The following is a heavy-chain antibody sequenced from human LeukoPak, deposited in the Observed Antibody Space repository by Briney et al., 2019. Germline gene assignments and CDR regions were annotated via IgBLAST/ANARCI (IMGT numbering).Heavy chain of an antibody. Sequence: PGGSLKLSCAASGFTFSGSAMHWVRQASGKGLEWVGRIRSKANSYATAYAASVKGRLTISRDDSKNTAYLQMNSLKTEDTAVYYCTLPGDSSGYPFDYWGQGTLVTVSS. J-gene: IGHJ4*02. D-gene: IGHD3-22*01. CDR3: TLPGDSSGYPFDY. CDR2: IRSKANSYAT. CDR1: GFTFSGSA. V-gene: IGHV3-73*01.